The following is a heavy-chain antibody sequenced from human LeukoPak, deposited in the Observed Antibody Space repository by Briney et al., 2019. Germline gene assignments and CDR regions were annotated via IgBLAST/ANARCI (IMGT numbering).Heavy chain of an antibody. CDR3: ARVSRGSSNAFDI. J-gene: IGHJ3*02. CDR2: IYSGGST. V-gene: IGHV3-66*01. Sequence: GGFLRLSCAASGFTVSSNYMSWVRQAPGKGLEWVSVIYSGGSTYYADSVKGRFTISRDNSKNTLYLQMGSLRAEDMAVYYCARVSRGSSNAFDIWGQGTMVTVSS. CDR1: GFTVSSNY. D-gene: IGHD6-6*01.